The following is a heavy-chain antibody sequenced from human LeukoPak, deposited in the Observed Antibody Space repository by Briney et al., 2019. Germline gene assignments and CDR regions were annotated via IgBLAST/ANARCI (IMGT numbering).Heavy chain of an antibody. CDR2: ISAYNGNT. D-gene: IGHD1-14*01. CDR3: ARDRHNAHIFNAFDI. CDR1: GYTFTSYG. V-gene: IGHV1-18*01. Sequence: ASVKVSCKASGYTFTSYGISWVRQAPGQGLEWMGWISAYNGNTNYAQELQGRVTMTTDTSTSTAYMELRSLRSDDTAVYYCARDRHNAHIFNAFDIWGQGTMVTVSS. J-gene: IGHJ3*02.